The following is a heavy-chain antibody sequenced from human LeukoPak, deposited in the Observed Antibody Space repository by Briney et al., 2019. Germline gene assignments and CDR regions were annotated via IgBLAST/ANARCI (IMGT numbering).Heavy chain of an antibody. Sequence: RPGGSLRLSCAASGFTFDDYGMSWVRQAPGKGLEGVSGINWNGGSTGYADSMKGRFTISRDNAKNTLYLQMNSLRAEDTAVYYCARDRARGHSNYYYYYMDVWGKGTTVTVSS. CDR1: GFTFDDYG. CDR2: INWNGGST. CDR3: ARDRARGHSNYYYYYMDV. V-gene: IGHV3-20*04. J-gene: IGHJ6*03. D-gene: IGHD4-11*01.